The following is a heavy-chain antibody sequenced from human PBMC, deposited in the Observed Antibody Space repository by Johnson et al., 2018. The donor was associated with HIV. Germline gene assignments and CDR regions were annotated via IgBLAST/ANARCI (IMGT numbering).Heavy chain of an antibody. CDR2: IGTAGDT. CDR3: AKGYTSADGASDV. V-gene: IGHV3-13*01. D-gene: IGHD5-24*01. J-gene: IGHJ3*01. CDR1: GFTFSSYD. Sequence: VQLVESGGGLVQPGGSLRLSCAASGFTFSSYDMHWVRQATGKGLEWVSAIGTAGDTYYPGSVKGRFTISRENAKNSLYLQMNSLTVEDTAVYYCAKGYTSADGASDVWGQGTMGTVSS.